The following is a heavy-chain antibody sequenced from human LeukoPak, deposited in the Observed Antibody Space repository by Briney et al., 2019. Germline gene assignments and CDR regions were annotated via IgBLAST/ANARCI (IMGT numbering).Heavy chain of an antibody. J-gene: IGHJ3*02. CDR2: ISGSGSII. V-gene: IGHV3-11*01. CDR3: GRDFGLTGPKRSFDI. D-gene: IGHD1-7*01. Sequence: GGSLTLPCAASGLPFSYYYMGWLRQAPGKGREGVSYISGSGSIIYYAESVKGPFTISRDNAKDSLYLQMYSLRAEDTAVYYGGRDFGLTGPKRSFDIWGQGTMVTVSS. CDR1: GLPFSYYY.